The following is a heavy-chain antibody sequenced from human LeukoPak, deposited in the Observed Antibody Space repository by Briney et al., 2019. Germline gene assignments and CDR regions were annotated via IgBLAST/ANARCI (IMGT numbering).Heavy chain of an antibody. Sequence: GGSLRLSCAASGFTFSSYGMHWVRQAPGKGLEWVAVIWYDGSNKYYADSVKGRFTISRDNAKNSLYLQMHSLTAEDTALYYCTGETYYFDYWGQGTLVTVSS. D-gene: IGHD3-10*01. V-gene: IGHV3-33*03. CDR2: IWYDGSNK. J-gene: IGHJ4*02. CDR3: TGETYYFDY. CDR1: GFTFSSYG.